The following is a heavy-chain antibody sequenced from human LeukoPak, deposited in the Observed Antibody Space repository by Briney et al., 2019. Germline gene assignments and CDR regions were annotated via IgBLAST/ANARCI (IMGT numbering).Heavy chain of an antibody. CDR3: AAVHAPHYYYMDV. J-gene: IGHJ6*03. Sequence: ASVKVSCKASGITFISWTFNWVRQARGQGLEWMGGIIPLFGTAKYAEKFQGRVTITTDASTSTVYMDLTSLTSADTAAYFCAAVHAPHYYYMDVWGRGTTVTVSS. CDR1: GITFISWT. D-gene: IGHD2-2*01. V-gene: IGHV1-69*05. CDR2: IIPLFGTA.